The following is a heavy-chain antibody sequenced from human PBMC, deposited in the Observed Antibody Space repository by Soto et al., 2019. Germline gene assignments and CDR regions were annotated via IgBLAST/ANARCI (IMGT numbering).Heavy chain of an antibody. CDR3: AKTMELEGYGDYFYYFDY. V-gene: IGHV3-23*01. J-gene: IGHJ4*02. Sequence: PGGSLRLSSAASGFTFSSYAMSWVRQAPGKGLEWVSAISGSGGSTYYADSVKGRFTISRDNSKNTLYLQMNSLRAEDTAVYYFAKTMELEGYGDYFYYFDYWGQGTLVTVSS. CDR1: GFTFSSYA. D-gene: IGHD4-17*01. CDR2: ISGSGGST.